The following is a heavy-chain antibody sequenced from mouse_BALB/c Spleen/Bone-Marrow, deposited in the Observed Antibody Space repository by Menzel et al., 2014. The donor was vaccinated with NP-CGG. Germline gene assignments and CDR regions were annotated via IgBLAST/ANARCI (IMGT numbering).Heavy chain of an antibody. J-gene: IGHJ2*01. CDR2: IYPGDGDT. V-gene: IGHV1-82*01. CDR1: GYAFSSSW. D-gene: IGHD1-1*01. Sequence: VQLQQSGPKLVKPGASVNISCKASGYAFSSSWMNWVRQRPGQGLEWIGRIYPGDGDTNYNGKFKGKATLTADKSSSTAYMQFSSLTSVDSAVYFCARDYYGSSFDYWGQGTTLTVSS. CDR3: ARDYYGSSFDY.